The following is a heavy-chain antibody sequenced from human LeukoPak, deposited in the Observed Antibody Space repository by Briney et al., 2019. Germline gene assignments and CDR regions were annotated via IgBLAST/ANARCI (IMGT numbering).Heavy chain of an antibody. D-gene: IGHD3-10*01. CDR3: ARGPMLRGVIIRRSKSGYFDY. CDR1: GFTFSDYY. Sequence: PGGSLTLSCAASGFTFSDYYMSWIRQAPGKGLEWVSYISSSGSTIYYTDSVKGRFTISRDNARNSLDLQMNSLRAEDTAVYYCARGPMLRGVIIRRSKSGYFDYWGQGTLVTVSS. J-gene: IGHJ4*02. V-gene: IGHV3-11*04. CDR2: ISSSGSTI.